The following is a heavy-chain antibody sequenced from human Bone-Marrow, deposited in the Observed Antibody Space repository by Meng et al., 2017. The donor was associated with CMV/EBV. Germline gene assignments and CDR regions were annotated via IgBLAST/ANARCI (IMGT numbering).Heavy chain of an antibody. Sequence: LHHWGAGLLKPSETLSLTCAVYGGSFSGYYWSWIPQPPVKGLEWIGEINHSGSTNYNPSLNSRVTISVDTSKNQFSLKLSSLTAADTAVYYCARAQAVAGRFCVYWGQGTLVTVSS. V-gene: IGHV4-34*01. CDR1: GGSFSGYY. J-gene: IGHJ4*02. CDR2: INHSGST. D-gene: IGHD6-19*01. CDR3: ARAQAVAGRFCVY.